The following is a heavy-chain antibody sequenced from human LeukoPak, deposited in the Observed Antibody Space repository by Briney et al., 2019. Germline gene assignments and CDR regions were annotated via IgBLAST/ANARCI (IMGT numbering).Heavy chain of an antibody. J-gene: IGHJ4*02. CDR3: AKVRTMIVVVIRRGYYFDY. CDR2: ISGSGGST. Sequence: GGSLRLSCAASGFTFSSYAMSWVRQAPGKGLEWVSAISGSGGSTYYADSVKGRFTISRDNSKNTLYLQMNSLRAEDTAVYYCAKVRTMIVVVIRRGYYFDYWGQGTLVTVSS. CDR1: GFTFSSYA. V-gene: IGHV3-23*01. D-gene: IGHD3-22*01.